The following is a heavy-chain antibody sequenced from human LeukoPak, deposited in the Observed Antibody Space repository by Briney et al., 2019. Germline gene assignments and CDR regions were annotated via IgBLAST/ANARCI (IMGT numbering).Heavy chain of an antibody. J-gene: IGHJ4*02. CDR1: GFTFSSYH. Sequence: PGGSLRLTCAASGFTFSSYHMNWVRQAPGKGLEWVSYISSSSGTIYYADSVKGRFTTSRDNAKNSLYLQMNNLRDEDTAVYYCARGRSGYYFDYWGQGTLVTVSS. V-gene: IGHV3-48*02. D-gene: IGHD3-10*01. CDR2: ISSSSGTI. CDR3: ARGRSGYYFDY.